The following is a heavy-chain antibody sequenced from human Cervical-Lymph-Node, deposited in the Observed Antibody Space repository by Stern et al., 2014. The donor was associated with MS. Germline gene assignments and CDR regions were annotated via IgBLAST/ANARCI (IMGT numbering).Heavy chain of an antibody. Sequence: VHLVESGAEVKKPGASVKVSCKASGFTFTNYYMHWVRQAPGQGLEWMGIINPSGDSTSYAQKFQGRVTMTRDTSTTTVYMELSSLRSEDTAVYYCARENSANNRAWWFDPWGQGTLVTVSS. J-gene: IGHJ5*02. CDR3: ARENSANNRAWWFDP. V-gene: IGHV1-46*01. D-gene: IGHD4-23*01. CDR2: INPSGDST. CDR1: GFTFTNYY.